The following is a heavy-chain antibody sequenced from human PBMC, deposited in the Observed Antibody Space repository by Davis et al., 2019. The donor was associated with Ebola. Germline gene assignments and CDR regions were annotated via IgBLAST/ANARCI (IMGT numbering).Heavy chain of an antibody. CDR1: GYTFTSYY. J-gene: IGHJ6*02. CDR2: INPSGGSP. CDR3: ARDPTPPAALYYYDGMDV. V-gene: IGHV1-46*01. Sequence: ASVKVSCKTSGYTFTSYYMHWVRQAPGQGLEWMGIINPSGGSPSYAQKFQGRVTITRDTSASTAYMELSSLRSEDTAVYYCARDPTPPAALYYYDGMDVWGQGTTVTVSS. D-gene: IGHD6-13*01.